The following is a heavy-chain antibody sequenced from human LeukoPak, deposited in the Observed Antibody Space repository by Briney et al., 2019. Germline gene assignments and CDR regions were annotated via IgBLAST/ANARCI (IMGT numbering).Heavy chain of an antibody. Sequence: SETLSLTCTVSGRSISSYYCNWIRQPPGKGLEWIGYIYYSGSTNYNPSLKSRVTISIDTSKNRFSLKLSSVTAADTAVYYCARHVGYCSSTSCYPSRFDPWGQGTLVTVSS. CDR1: GRSISSYY. J-gene: IGHJ5*02. D-gene: IGHD2-2*01. CDR3: ARHVGYCSSTSCYPSRFDP. V-gene: IGHV4-59*08. CDR2: IYYSGST.